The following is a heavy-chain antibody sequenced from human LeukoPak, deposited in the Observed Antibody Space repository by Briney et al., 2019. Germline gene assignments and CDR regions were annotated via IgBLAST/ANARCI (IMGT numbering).Heavy chain of an antibody. Sequence: GSLRLSCAASGFTFSSYGMSWVRQPPGKGPEWIGSIYYTGSTYHNPSLKSRVTISEDPSKNQFSLKLRSVTAADTAVYYCAREDGTAMDNAFDIWSQGTMVTVSS. V-gene: IGHV4-39*07. CDR3: AREDGTAMDNAFDI. CDR1: GFTFSSYG. D-gene: IGHD5-18*01. J-gene: IGHJ3*02. CDR2: IYYTGST.